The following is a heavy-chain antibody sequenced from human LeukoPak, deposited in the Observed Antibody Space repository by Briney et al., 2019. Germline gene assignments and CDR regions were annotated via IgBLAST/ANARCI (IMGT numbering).Heavy chain of an antibody. CDR2: ISSSGSTI. V-gene: IGHV3-11*04. D-gene: IGHD5-18*01. CDR1: GFTFSDYY. Sequence: ETGGSLRLSCAASGFTFSDYYMSWIRQAPGKGLEWVSYISSSGSTIYYADSVKGRFTISRDNAKNSLYLQMNSLRAEDTAVYYCARVYSYGWPVSAQAQIDYWGQGTLVTVSS. J-gene: IGHJ4*02. CDR3: ARVYSYGWPVSAQAQIDY.